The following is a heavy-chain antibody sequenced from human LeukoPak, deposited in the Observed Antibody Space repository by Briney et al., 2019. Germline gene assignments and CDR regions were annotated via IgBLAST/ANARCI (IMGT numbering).Heavy chain of an antibody. J-gene: IGHJ4*02. CDR2: ICYTGST. V-gene: IGHV4-59*01. D-gene: IGHD6-19*01. CDR3: ARYEIEVSGKPSDN. Sequence: SETLSLTCTVSGGSISHYCWNWIRQPPGKGLEWIGYICYTGSTDYNPSLKSRVTISLDTSKKQFSLKPSSVTAADTAVYYCARYEIEVSGKPSDNWGQGTLVSVSS. CDR1: GGSISHYC.